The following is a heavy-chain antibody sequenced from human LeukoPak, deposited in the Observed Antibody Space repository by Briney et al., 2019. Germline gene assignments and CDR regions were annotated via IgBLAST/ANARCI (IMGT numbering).Heavy chain of an antibody. Sequence: ASVKVSCKASNSTFSGMSWVRQAPGQGLEWIGGFDPEDGETIYAQKFQGRVTMTEDTSTDTAYMELSSLRSEDTAVYYCATGHILTGLFDYWGQGTLVTVSS. D-gene: IGHD3-9*01. CDR2: FDPEDGET. CDR1: NSTFSG. CDR3: ATGHILTGLFDY. J-gene: IGHJ4*02. V-gene: IGHV1-24*01.